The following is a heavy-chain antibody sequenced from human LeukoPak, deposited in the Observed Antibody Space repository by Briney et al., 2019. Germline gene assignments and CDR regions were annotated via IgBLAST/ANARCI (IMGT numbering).Heavy chain of an antibody. J-gene: IGHJ5*02. CDR2: INHSGST. CDR3: ASLRNIVVVPAASPGS. CDR1: GGSFSGYY. D-gene: IGHD2-2*01. V-gene: IGHV4-34*01. Sequence: PSETLSLTCAVYGGSFSGYYWSWIRQPPGKGLEWSGEINHSGSTHYNPSLKSRVTISVDTSKNQFSLKLSSVTAADTAVYYCASLRNIVVVPAASPGSWGQGTLVTVSS.